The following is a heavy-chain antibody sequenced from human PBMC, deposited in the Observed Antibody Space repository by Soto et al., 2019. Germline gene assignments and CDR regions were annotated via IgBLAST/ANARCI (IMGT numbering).Heavy chain of an antibody. Sequence: GGSLRLGCAASGFTFTSYGMHWVRQAPGKGLEWVAVISSDGRNKYYSDSVKGRFTISRDVSKNTVFLHMDSLSAEDTAVYYCAKEGDFYDISTGYFGSKAYFDHWGQGTLVTVSS. CDR3: AKEGDFYDISTGYFGSKAYFDH. CDR2: ISSDGRNK. V-gene: IGHV3-30*18. CDR1: GFTFTSYG. J-gene: IGHJ4*02. D-gene: IGHD3-9*01.